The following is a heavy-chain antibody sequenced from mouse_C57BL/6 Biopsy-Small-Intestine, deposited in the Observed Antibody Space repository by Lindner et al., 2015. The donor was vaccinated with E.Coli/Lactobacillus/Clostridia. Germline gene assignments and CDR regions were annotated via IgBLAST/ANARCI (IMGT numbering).Heavy chain of an antibody. CDR2: IYPGDGDT. V-gene: IGHV1-82*01. J-gene: IGHJ3*01. CDR1: GYAFSSSW. Sequence: VQLQESGPELVKPGASVKISCKASGYAFSSSWMNWVKQRPGKGLEWIGRIYPGDGDTNYNGKFKGKATLTADKSSSTAYMQLSSLTSEDSAVYFCARVSDGGFAYWGQGTLVTVSA. CDR3: ARVSDGGFAY. D-gene: IGHD2-3*01.